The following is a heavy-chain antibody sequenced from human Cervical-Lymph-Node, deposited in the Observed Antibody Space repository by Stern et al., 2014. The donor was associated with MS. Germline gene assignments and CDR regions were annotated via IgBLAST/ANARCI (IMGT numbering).Heavy chain of an antibody. D-gene: IGHD2-21*01. J-gene: IGHJ4*02. Sequence: VQLVESGAEVRQPGASVTLSCATSGYLFTTYYIHWVPQAPGQGLEWVGLINPDGGGAAYAQRCQGRVSETRDTSTSTVFMTLSSLKSDDTGVFYCTIPNPAFEYWGQGTPVAVSS. CDR2: INPDGGGA. V-gene: IGHV1-46*01. CDR3: TIPNPAFEY. CDR1: GYLFTTYY.